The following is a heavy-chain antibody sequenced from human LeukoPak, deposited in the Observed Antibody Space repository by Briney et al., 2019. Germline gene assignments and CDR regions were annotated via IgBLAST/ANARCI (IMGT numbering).Heavy chain of an antibody. J-gene: IGHJ5*02. CDR3: AKDISSSHNWFDP. D-gene: IGHD6-13*01. V-gene: IGHV3-43*02. CDR1: GFTFDDYA. CDR2: ISGDGVTT. Sequence: LPGGSLRLSCAASGFTFDDYAMHWVRQAPGKGLEWVSVISGDGVTTYYADSVKGRFTISRDNSKNSLYLQMNSLRTEDTALYYCAKDISSSHNWFDPWGQGTLVTVSS.